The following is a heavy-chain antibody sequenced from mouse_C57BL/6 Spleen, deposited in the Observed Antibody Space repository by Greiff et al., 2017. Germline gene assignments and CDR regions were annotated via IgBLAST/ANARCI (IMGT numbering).Heavy chain of an antibody. Sequence: EVQVVESGGGLVKPGGSLKLSCAASGFTFSDYGMHWVRQAPEKGLEWVAYISSGSSTIYYADTVKGRFTISRDNAKNTLFLQMTSLRSEYTAMYYCARITTVVAPYYAMDYWGQGTSVTVSS. CDR3: ARITTVVAPYYAMDY. J-gene: IGHJ4*01. CDR1: GFTFSDYG. CDR2: ISSGSSTI. V-gene: IGHV5-17*01. D-gene: IGHD1-1*01.